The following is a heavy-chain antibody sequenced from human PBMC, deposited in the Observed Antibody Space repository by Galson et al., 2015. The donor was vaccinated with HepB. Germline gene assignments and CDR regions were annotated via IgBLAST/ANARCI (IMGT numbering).Heavy chain of an antibody. V-gene: IGHV3-9*01. D-gene: IGHD2-15*01. J-gene: IGHJ4*02. CDR1: GFSFDDYP. CDR2: ISWNGGRT. Sequence: SLRLSCAASGFSFDDYPMHWVRQAPGKGLEWVSGISWNGGRTGYADSVKGRFTISRDNAKNSLYLEMNSLKPEDTAFYYCAKGPLVVATLNYFDSWGQGTLVTVSS. CDR3: AKGPLVVATLNYFDS.